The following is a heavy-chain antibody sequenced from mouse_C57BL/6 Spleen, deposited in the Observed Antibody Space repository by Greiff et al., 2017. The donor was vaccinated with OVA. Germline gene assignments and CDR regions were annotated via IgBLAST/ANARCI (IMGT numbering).Heavy chain of an antibody. J-gene: IGHJ2*01. D-gene: IGHD1-1*01. Sequence: EVHLVESGGGLVKPGGSLKLSCAASGFTFSDYGMHWVRQAPEKGLEWVAYISSGSSTIYYADTVKGRFTISRDNAKNTLFLQMTSLRSEDTAMYYCARPEFYGSSYNFDYWGQGTTLTVSS. V-gene: IGHV5-17*01. CDR2: ISSGSSTI. CDR1: GFTFSDYG. CDR3: ARPEFYGSSYNFDY.